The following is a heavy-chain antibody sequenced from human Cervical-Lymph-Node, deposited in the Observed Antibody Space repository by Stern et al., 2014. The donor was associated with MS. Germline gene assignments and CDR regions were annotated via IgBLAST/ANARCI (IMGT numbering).Heavy chain of an antibody. CDR1: GFSFEDHG. Sequence: EVQLVESGGGLVQPGRSLRLSCEASGFSFEDHGMHWVRQAPGQGLEWVSGITWNSGTIAYADSVKGRFTISRDDAKNSLYLHMNGLRAEDTALYYCAKDMMDYFGSGTFGSFDHWGQGTLVTVSS. V-gene: IGHV3-9*01. CDR3: AKDMMDYFGSGTFGSFDH. J-gene: IGHJ4*02. CDR2: ITWNSGTI. D-gene: IGHD3-10*01.